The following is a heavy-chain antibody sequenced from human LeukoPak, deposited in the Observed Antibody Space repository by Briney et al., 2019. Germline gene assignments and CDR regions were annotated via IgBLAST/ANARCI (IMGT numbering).Heavy chain of an antibody. CDR3: AKGSVSVVVPAAIPYY. V-gene: IGHV3-23*01. D-gene: IGHD2-2*01. Sequence: PGGSLRLSCAASGFTLSSYAMSWVRQAPGEGLEWVSGISGSGGSTYYADSVKARFTISRDNSKTTLYLQMHRLRAEDAAVYYCAKGSVSVVVPAAIPYYWGQGTLVTVSS. J-gene: IGHJ4*02. CDR1: GFTLSSYA. CDR2: ISGSGGST.